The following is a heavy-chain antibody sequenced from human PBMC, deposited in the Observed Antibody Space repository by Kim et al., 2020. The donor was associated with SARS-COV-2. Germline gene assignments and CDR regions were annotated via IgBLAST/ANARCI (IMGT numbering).Heavy chain of an antibody. CDR2: IFPDHSHT. CDR3: VAARNGNFWWFDP. CDR1: GNTFTSYW. Sequence: GESLKISCSGNTFTSYWIGWVRQIPGKGLEWMGIIFPDHSHTKYSPSFQGQVTISADRSINTAYLQWNSLKASDTAMYYGVAARNGNFWWFDPWGQGTLVTVSS. V-gene: IGHV5-51*01. J-gene: IGHJ5*02. D-gene: IGHD6-25*01.